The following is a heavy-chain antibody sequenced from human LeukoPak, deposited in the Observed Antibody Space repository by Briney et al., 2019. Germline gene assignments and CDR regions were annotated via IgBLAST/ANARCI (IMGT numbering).Heavy chain of an antibody. D-gene: IGHD6-13*01. V-gene: IGHV3-21*01. CDR2: ISSSSSYI. Sequence: GSLRLSCAASGFTFGSYSMNWVRQAPGKGLEWVSSISSSSSYIYYADSVKGRFTISRDNAKNSLYLQMNSLRAEDTAVYYCARDETEQQLAYDYWGQGTLVTVSS. J-gene: IGHJ4*02. CDR3: ARDETEQQLAYDY. CDR1: GFTFGSYS.